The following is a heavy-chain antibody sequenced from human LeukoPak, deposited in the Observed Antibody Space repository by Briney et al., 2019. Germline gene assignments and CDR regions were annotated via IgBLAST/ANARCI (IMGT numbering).Heavy chain of an antibody. J-gene: IGHJ6*02. CDR1: GGSFSGYY. CDR2: IYYTGST. Sequence: SETLSLTCAVYGGSFSGYYWSWIRQPPGKGLEWIGTIYYTGSTYYNPSLESRVTISVDTSKSQFSLKLSSVTAADTAVYYCARRNYYYYAMDVWGQGTTITVSS. V-gene: IGHV4-34*01. CDR3: ARRNYYYYAMDV.